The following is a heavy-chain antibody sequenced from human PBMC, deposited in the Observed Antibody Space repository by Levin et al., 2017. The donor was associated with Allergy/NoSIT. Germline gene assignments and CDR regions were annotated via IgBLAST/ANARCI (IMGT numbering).Heavy chain of an antibody. CDR3: ARDSGRQGRPFDI. J-gene: IGHJ3*02. Sequence: GESLKISCKASGYSLIDNYMHWVRQAPGQGLEWMGWVNPNSGDTNYAQKFQGRVTMTRDTSISTAYMELSRLRFDDTAVYYCARDSGRQGRPFDIWGQGTMVTVSS. CDR2: VNPNSGDT. D-gene: IGHD1-26*01. V-gene: IGHV1-2*02. CDR1: GYSLIDNY.